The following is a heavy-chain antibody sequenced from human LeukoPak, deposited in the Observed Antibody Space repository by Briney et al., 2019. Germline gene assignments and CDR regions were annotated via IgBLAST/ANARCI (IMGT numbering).Heavy chain of an antibody. D-gene: IGHD4-11*01. Sequence: SETLSLTCTVSGGSISSYYWSWIRQPPGKRLEWLGSINYSGSTYDNRSLKSRVTLSIDTSKNEFSLNVRAVTAADTAVYYCARSELNDYSRYWGQGILVIVSS. CDR3: ARSELNDYSRY. J-gene: IGHJ4*02. CDR2: INYSGST. V-gene: IGHV4-59*05. CDR1: GGSISSYY.